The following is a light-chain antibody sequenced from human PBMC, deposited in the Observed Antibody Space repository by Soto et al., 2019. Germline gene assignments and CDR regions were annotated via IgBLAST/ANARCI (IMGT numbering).Light chain of an antibody. Sequence: QSVLTQPPSVSEAPRQRVIISCSGSRSNIGNNAVNWYQQLPGKAPKVLIYYDDLLSSGVSDRFSGSKSGTSASLAISGLQSEDEADYYCATWDDRLNGVVFGGGTKLTVL. CDR1: RSNIGNNA. CDR3: ATWDDRLNGVV. V-gene: IGLV1-36*01. CDR2: YDD. J-gene: IGLJ2*01.